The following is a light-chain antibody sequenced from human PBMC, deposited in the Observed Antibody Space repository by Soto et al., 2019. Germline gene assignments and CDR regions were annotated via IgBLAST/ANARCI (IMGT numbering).Light chain of an antibody. Sequence: QSALTQPPSASGSPGQSVTFSCTGTSSDVGGYHYVSWYQQHRGKAPKLIIFEDNKRPSGVPDRFSASKSGNTASLTVSGLQSEDEADYYCCSYAGNNILVFGGGTKLTVL. J-gene: IGLJ2*01. CDR3: CSYAGNNILV. V-gene: IGLV2-8*01. CDR1: SSDVGGYHY. CDR2: EDN.